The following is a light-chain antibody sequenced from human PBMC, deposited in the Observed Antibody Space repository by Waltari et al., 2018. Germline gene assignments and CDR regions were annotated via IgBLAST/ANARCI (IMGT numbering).Light chain of an antibody. V-gene: IGKV1-5*03. CDR3: QQSATYPWT. J-gene: IGKJ1*01. Sequence: DIQLTQSPSTLSASVGDRVITTCRASQSVFSNILAWYHQKPGRAPKVLVFKASNLASGVPPRFSGSGAGREFTLTINSLQPDDFATYYCQQSATYPWTFGPGTSVEV. CDR2: KAS. CDR1: QSVFSNI.